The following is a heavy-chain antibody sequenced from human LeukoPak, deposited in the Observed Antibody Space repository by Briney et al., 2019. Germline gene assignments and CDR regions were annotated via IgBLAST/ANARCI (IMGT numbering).Heavy chain of an antibody. CDR3: ARAGGYCGRISCPYYFDY. D-gene: IGHD2-15*01. V-gene: IGHV1-18*01. J-gene: IGHJ4*02. CDR2: ISAYNGNT. CDR1: GYTFTSYG. Sequence: ASVKVSCKASGYTFTSYGISWVRQAPGQGLEWMGWISAYNGNTNYAQKLQGRVTMTTDTSTSTAYMELRSLRPEDTAVYYCARAGGYCGRISCPYYFDYWGQGSLVAVSS.